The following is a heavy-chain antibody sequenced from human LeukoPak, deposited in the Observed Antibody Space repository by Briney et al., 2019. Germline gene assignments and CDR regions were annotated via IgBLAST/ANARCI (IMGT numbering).Heavy chain of an antibody. CDR1: GFTFSSYA. J-gene: IGHJ4*02. CDR3: TSRKYYDFWSQSDY. CDR2: IKSKTDGGTT. Sequence: GGSLRLSCAASGFTFSSYAMSWVRQAPGKGLEWVGRIKSKTDGGTTDYAAPVKGRFTISRDDSKNTLYLQMNSLKTEDTAVYYCTSRKYYDFWSQSDYWGQGTLVTVSS. D-gene: IGHD3-3*01. V-gene: IGHV3-15*01.